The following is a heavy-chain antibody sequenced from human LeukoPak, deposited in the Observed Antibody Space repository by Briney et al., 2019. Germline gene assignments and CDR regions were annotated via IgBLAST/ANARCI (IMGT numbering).Heavy chain of an antibody. V-gene: IGHV4-38-2*01. D-gene: IGHD6-6*01. CDR2: IYHSGST. CDR3: ARLPPYSSSAYYFDY. CDR1: GYSISSGYY. Sequence: PSETLSLTCAVCGYSISSGYYWGWIRQPPGKGLEWIGNIYHSGSTYYNPSLKSRVTISVDTSKNQFSLKLSSVTAADTAVYYCARLPPYSSSAYYFDYWGQGTLVTVSS. J-gene: IGHJ4*02.